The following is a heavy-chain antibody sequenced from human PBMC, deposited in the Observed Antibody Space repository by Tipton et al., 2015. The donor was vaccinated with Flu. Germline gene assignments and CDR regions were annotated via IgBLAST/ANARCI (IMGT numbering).Heavy chain of an antibody. CDR3: AIVAVAGPIDC. J-gene: IGHJ4*02. V-gene: IGHV3-33*01. CDR1: GFAFSSYG. CDR2: IWYDGTNK. D-gene: IGHD6-19*01. Sequence: SLRLSCAASGFAFSSYGMHWVRQAPGKGLEWVAVIWYDGTNKYYADSVKGRFTISRDNSKNTLYLQMSSLRTEDTAVYYCAIVAVAGPIDCWGQGTLVTVSS.